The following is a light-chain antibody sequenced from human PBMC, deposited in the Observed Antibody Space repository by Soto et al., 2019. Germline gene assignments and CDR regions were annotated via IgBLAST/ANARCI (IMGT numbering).Light chain of an antibody. CDR1: QNIYYN. V-gene: IGKV3-15*01. CDR3: LPYHNLWA. Sequence: IVMTQSPATLSVSPGESATLSCRAGQNIYYNVAWYQHRPGQAPRLLIYRASTRASGVPARFSGSGSGTEFSLTVSSLQAEDFAVYSCLPYHNLWAFGQGTKV. J-gene: IGKJ1*01. CDR2: RAS.